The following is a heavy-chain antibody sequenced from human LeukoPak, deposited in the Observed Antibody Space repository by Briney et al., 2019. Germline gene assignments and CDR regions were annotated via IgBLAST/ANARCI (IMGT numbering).Heavy chain of an antibody. CDR1: GGSISPYF. Sequence: SETLSLTCTVSGGSISPYFWSWIRQPPGKGLEWIGCIYYRGSTNYNPSLKSRVTISLDTSKDQFSLKLSSVTAADTAVYYCAREGVVKGYFDYWGQGTLVTVSS. D-gene: IGHD3-3*01. CDR2: IYYRGST. V-gene: IGHV4-59*01. J-gene: IGHJ4*02. CDR3: AREGVVKGYFDY.